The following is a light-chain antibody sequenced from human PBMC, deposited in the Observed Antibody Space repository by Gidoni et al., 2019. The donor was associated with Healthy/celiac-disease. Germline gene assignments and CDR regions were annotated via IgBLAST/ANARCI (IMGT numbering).Light chain of an antibody. CDR2: LGS. CDR1: KSLLHSNGYNY. Sequence: DIVMTQSPLSLPVTPGEPASISCRSSKSLLHSNGYNYLDWYLQKPGQSPQLLIYLGSNRASGVPDRFSGSGSGTDFTLKISRVEAEDVGVYYCMQALQTPLTFGQXTRLEIK. CDR3: MQALQTPLT. V-gene: IGKV2-28*01. J-gene: IGKJ5*01.